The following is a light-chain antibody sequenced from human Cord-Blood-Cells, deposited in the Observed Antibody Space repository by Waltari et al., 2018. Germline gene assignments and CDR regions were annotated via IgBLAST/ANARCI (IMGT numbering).Light chain of an antibody. V-gene: IGLV9-49*01. CDR1: SGYSNYK. CDR3: GADHGSGSNFVLV. J-gene: IGLJ3*02. CDR2: VGTGGIVG. Sequence: QPVLTQPPSASASLGASVTPTCTLSSGYSNYKVDWYQQRPGKGPRFVMRVGTGGIVGSKGDGIPDRFSVLGSGLNRYLTIKNIQEEDESDYHCGADHGSGSNFVLVFGGGTKLTVL.